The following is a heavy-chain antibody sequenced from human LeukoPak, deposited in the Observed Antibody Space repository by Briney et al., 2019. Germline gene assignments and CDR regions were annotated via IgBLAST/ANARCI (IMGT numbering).Heavy chain of an antibody. J-gene: IGHJ5*01. CDR2: ITSSSSHM. Sequence: LGGSLRLSCAASGFTLSTYTMNWVRQAPGKGLEWVSSITSSSSHMYYADSVKGRFTIYRDNAENSVHLQMNSLRAEDMAIYYCARSVGLDSWGQGTLVSDSS. V-gene: IGHV3-21*01. D-gene: IGHD1-26*01. CDR3: ARSVGLDS. CDR1: GFTLSTYT.